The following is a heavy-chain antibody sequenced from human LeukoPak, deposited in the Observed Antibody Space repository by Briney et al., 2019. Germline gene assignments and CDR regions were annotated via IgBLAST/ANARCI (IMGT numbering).Heavy chain of an antibody. Sequence: SETLSLTCTVSGYSISNGYYWGWIRQPPGKGLEFIGSVYHGGNTYYNPSLRSRVTISVDTSKNQFSLKLSSVTAADTAVYYCARDNGWPTMVRGVITPKYNWFDPWGQGTLVTVSS. D-gene: IGHD3-10*01. J-gene: IGHJ5*02. V-gene: IGHV4-38-2*02. CDR2: VYHGGNT. CDR1: GYSISNGYY. CDR3: ARDNGWPTMVRGVITPKYNWFDP.